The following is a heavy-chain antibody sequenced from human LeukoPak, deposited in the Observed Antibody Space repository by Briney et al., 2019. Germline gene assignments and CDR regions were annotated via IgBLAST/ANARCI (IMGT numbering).Heavy chain of an antibody. CDR2: IYTSGST. D-gene: IGHD6-13*01. J-gene: IGHJ3*02. CDR1: GGSISGYY. V-gene: IGHV4-4*07. CDR3: ARDKAAYSSSWYGGFDI. Sequence: SETLSLTCTVSGGSISGYYWSWIRQPAGKGLEWIGRIYTSGSTNYNPSLKSRVTMSVDTSKNQFSLKLSSVTAADTAVYYCARDKAAYSSSWYGGFDIWGQGTMVTVSS.